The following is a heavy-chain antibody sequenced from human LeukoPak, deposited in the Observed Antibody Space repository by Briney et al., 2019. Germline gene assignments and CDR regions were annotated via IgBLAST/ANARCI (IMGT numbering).Heavy chain of an antibody. CDR2: INHSGST. Sequence: SETLSLTCTVSGRSVRNSYLSWIRQPPGKGLEWIGEINHSGSTNYNPSLKSRVTISVDTSKNQFSLKLSSVTAADTAVYYCARAGSLVMVIYDYWGQGTLVTVSS. D-gene: IGHD3-22*01. CDR3: ARAGSLVMVIYDY. V-gene: IGHV4-34*01. J-gene: IGHJ4*02. CDR1: GRSVRNSY.